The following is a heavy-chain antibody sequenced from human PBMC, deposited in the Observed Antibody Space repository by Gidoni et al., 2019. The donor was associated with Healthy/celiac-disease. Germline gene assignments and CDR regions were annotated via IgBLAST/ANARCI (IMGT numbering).Heavy chain of an antibody. V-gene: IGHV4-34*01. CDR2: INHSGST. CDR3: ARGTARVLWFGELPYYFDY. CDR1: GGSFRGYY. J-gene: IGHJ4*02. D-gene: IGHD3-10*01. Sequence: QVQLQQWGARLLKPSEPLSLTCALYGGSFRGYYWSWIRQPPGKGLEWIGEINHSGSTNYNPSLKSRVTISVDTSKNQFSLKLSSVTAADTAVYYCARGTARVLWFGELPYYFDYWGQGTLVTVSS.